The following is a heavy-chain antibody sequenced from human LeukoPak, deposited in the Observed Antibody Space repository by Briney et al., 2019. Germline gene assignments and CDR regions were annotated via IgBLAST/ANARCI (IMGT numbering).Heavy chain of an antibody. CDR2: IYSAGNT. V-gene: IGHV3-53*01. CDR3: ARVLLASNGGQYWYYDL. J-gene: IGHJ2*01. CDR1: GFTVSSNY. D-gene: IGHD4-23*01. Sequence: GGSLRLSCVASGFTVSSNYMNWVRQAPGRGLEWVSVIYSAGNTFYADSVKGRFTMSRDSSKNTLCLQMNSLRAEDTAVYYCARVLLASNGGQYWYYDLRGRGTLVTVSS.